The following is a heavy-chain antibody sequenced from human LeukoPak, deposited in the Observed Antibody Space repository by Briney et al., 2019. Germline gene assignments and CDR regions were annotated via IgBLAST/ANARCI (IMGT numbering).Heavy chain of an antibody. J-gene: IGHJ4*02. V-gene: IGHV4-59*01. D-gene: IGHD2-21*02. CDR3: ASTASDPFQFDY. Sequence: SETLSLTCTVSGGSLSSYYWSWIRQPPGKGLEWIGYIYYSGSTNYNPSLKSRVTISVDTSKNQFSLKLSSVTAADTAVYYCASTASDPFQFDYWGQGTLVTVSS. CDR2: IYYSGST. CDR1: GGSLSSYY.